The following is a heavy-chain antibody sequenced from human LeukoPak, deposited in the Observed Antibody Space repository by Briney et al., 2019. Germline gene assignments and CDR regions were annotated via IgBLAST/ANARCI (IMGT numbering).Heavy chain of an antibody. CDR3: ARGRITIFGVITPHFDN. Sequence: SETLSLTCTVSGGSISSYYWSWIRQPPGKGLEWIGYIQNSGNSNFNPPLKSRVTISLDTSKNQFSLDLNSVTAADTAMYYCARGRITIFGVITPHFDNWGQGTLVTVSS. D-gene: IGHD3-3*01. CDR2: IQNSGNS. V-gene: IGHV4-59*01. CDR1: GGSISSYY. J-gene: IGHJ4*02.